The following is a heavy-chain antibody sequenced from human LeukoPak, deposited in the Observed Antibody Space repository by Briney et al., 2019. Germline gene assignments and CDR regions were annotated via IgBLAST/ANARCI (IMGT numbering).Heavy chain of an antibody. D-gene: IGHD3-10*01. CDR3: ARMRTMVRGVLGNFDY. V-gene: IGHV4-59*01. J-gene: IGHJ4*02. CDR2: IYYSGST. Sequence: SETLSLTCTVSGGSISSYYWSWIRQPPGKGLEWIGYIYYSGSTNYNPSLKSRVTISVDTSKNQFSLKLSSVTAADTAVYYCARMRTMVRGVLGNFDYWGQGTLVTVSS. CDR1: GGSISSYY.